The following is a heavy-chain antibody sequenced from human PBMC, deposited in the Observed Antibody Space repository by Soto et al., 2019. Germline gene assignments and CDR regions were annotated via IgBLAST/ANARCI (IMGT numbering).Heavy chain of an antibody. CDR2: VDWDNDK. Sequence: SGPTLVNPTQTLTLTCTFSGFSLSTSGMCVSWIRQPPGKALEWLARVDWDNDKYYATSLKTRLTISKDTSKNQVVLTMTNMDPVDTATYYCARLGSYGSGTYLSIHYSGQGTLVTVSS. D-gene: IGHD3-10*01. V-gene: IGHV2-70*11. CDR1: GFSLSTSGMC. CDR3: ARLGSYGSGTYLSIHY. J-gene: IGHJ4*02.